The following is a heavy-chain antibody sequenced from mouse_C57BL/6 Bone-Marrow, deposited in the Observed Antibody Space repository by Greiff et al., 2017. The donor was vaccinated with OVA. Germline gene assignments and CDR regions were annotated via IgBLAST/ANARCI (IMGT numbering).Heavy chain of an antibody. CDR3: ARSRIYYGTAWFAY. Sequence: QVQLQQPGAELVKPGASVTLSFTSSVYTFPRSWMHWVKQRPGRGLEWIGRIDPTSGGTKYNEKFKSKATLTVDKPSSTAYMQLSSLTSEDSAVYYCARSRIYYGTAWFAYWGQGTLVTVSA. CDR2: IDPTSGGT. CDR1: VYTFPRSW. V-gene: IGHV1-72*01. J-gene: IGHJ3*01. D-gene: IGHD2-1*01.